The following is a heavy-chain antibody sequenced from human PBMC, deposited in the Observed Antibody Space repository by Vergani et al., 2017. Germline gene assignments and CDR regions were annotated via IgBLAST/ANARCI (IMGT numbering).Heavy chain of an antibody. CDR3: ARALRRPLHNXFDP. CDR1: GYTFTSYG. CDR2: ISAYNGKP. Sequence: QVQLVQSGAEVKKPGASVKVSCKASGYTFTSYGISWVRQAPGQGLEWMGWISAYNGKPNSAQKLQGRVTMTTDTSTSTAYMELSGLRSDDTAVYYCARALRRPLHNXFDPWGQGTLVTVSS. V-gene: IGHV1-18*01. J-gene: IGHJ5*02.